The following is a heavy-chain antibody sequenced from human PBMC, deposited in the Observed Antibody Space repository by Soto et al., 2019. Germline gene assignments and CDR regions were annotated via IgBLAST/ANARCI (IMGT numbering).Heavy chain of an antibody. D-gene: IGHD2-15*01. CDR2: ISAYNGNT. CDR3: ARSCSGGTCYSAGH. CDR1: GYTFTSYG. V-gene: IGHV1-18*01. Sequence: ASVKVSCKASGYTFTSYGITWVRQAPGQGLEWMGWISAYNGNTNYPQNLQGRVTLTTDTSTTTAYMELRSLRSDDTAVYYCARSCSGGTCYSAGHWGQGTLVTVSS. J-gene: IGHJ4*02.